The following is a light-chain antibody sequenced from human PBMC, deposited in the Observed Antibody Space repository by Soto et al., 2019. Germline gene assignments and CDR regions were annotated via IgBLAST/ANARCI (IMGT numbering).Light chain of an antibody. CDR1: QSISTY. CDR2: TTS. CDR3: QQSYSTPIT. J-gene: IGKJ5*01. V-gene: IGKV1-39*01. Sequence: DIQMTQSPSSLSATVGDTVTITCRPSQSISTYLNWYQQKPGKAPNLLIYTTSSLHSGVPSRFSGSGSGTDFTLTISSLQPEDFATYYCQQSYSTPITFGQGTRLENK.